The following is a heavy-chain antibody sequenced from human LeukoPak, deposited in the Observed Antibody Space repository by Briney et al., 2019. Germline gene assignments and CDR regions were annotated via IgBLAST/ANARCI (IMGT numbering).Heavy chain of an antibody. D-gene: IGHD6-19*01. CDR1: GFTFTSSR. V-gene: IGHV3-30*18. CDR2: ISYDGSNE. J-gene: IGHJ4*02. CDR3: AKDRWIRRITMAGQDY. Sequence: PGGSLRLSCGASGFTFTSSRIHWVRQAPGKGLEWVAVISYDGSNEYYADSVKGRFTTSRDNSKNTLYLQMNSLRPEDTAVYYCAKDRWIRRITMAGQDYWGQGTQVTVSS.